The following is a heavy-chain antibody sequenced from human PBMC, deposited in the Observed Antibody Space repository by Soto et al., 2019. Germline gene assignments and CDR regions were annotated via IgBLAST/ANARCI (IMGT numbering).Heavy chain of an antibody. J-gene: IGHJ4*02. D-gene: IGHD6-19*01. CDR2: ISAYNVNT. CDR1: GYTFPSYG. V-gene: IGHV1-18*04. CDR3: ARVRSSGWYFDY. Sequence: ASVKVSCKASGYTFPSYGISWVRQAPGHGLEWMGWISAYNVNTKYSQNFQGRVTITRDTSASTAYMELSSLRSEDTAVYYCARVRSSGWYFDYWGQGTRVTVS.